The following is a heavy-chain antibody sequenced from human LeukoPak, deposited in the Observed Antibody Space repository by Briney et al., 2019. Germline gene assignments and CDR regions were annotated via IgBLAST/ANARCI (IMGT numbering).Heavy chain of an antibody. CDR3: GLRGSSSWYGGEYFQH. V-gene: IGHV3-66*02. CDR1: GFTVSSNY. J-gene: IGHJ1*01. CDR2: IYSGGST. Sequence: PGGSLRLSCAASGFTVSSNYMSWVRQAPGKGLEWVSVIYSGGSTYYADSVKGRFTISRDNSKNTLYLQMNSLRAEDTAVYYCGLRGSSSWYGGEYFQHWGQGTLVTVSS. D-gene: IGHD6-13*01.